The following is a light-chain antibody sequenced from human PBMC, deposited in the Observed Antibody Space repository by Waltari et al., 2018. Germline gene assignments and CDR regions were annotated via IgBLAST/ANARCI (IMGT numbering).Light chain of an antibody. CDR1: QNINIW. CDR2: KAS. J-gene: IGKJ1*01. Sequence: DIQMTQSPSILSTSIGDRVTITCRASQNINIWLAWYQHKPGKGPRLLIYKASTLERGVSSRFSGSGAGTNFTLTISSLQPDDFATYYCQQYDSFLGTFGQGTKVDI. CDR3: QQYDSFLGT. V-gene: IGKV1-5*03.